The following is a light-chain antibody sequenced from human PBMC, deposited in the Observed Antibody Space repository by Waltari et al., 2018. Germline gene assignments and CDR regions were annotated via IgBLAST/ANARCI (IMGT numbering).Light chain of an antibody. CDR1: RLGNKF. V-gene: IGLV3-1*01. Sequence: SYELTQPPSVSVSPGQTASITCSGDRLGNKFASWYQQTPGQSPLLVIYQDIKRPSGIPERFPGSISGNTATLTISETQAVDEADYYCQAGDSTSYVVFGGGTKLTVL. CDR3: QAGDSTSYVV. J-gene: IGLJ2*01. CDR2: QDI.